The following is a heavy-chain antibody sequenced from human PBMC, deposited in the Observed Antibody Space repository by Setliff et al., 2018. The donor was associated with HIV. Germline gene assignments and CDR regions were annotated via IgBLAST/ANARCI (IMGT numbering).Heavy chain of an antibody. CDR2: IGSIGTPI. J-gene: IGHJ4*02. V-gene: IGHV3-48*04. Sequence: GGSLRLSCSASGLTISSYWMSWVRQAPGKGLEWLSYIGSIGTPIYYADSVKGRFTISRDNAKNSLNLQMNSLRAEDTAVYYCARVRSPFYFDYWGQGTLVTVSS. CDR3: ARVRSPFYFDY. CDR1: GLTISSYW.